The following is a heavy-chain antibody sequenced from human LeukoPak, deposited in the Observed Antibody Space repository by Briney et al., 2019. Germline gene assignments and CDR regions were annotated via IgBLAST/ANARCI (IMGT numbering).Heavy chain of an antibody. V-gene: IGHV6-1*01. CDR1: GDSVSSNSAA. CDR2: TYYRSKWYN. J-gene: IGHJ5*02. CDR3: ARDLTYYYDSSGYYFPSWFDP. Sequence: SQTLSLTCAISGDSVSSNSAAWNWLRQSPSRGLEWLGRTYYRSKWYNDYAVSVKSRITINPDTSKNQFSLQLNSVTPEDTAVYYCARDLTYYYDSSGYYFPSWFDPWGQGTLVTVSS. D-gene: IGHD3-22*01.